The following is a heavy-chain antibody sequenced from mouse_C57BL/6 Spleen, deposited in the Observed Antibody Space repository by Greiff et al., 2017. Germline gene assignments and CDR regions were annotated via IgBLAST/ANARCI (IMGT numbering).Heavy chain of an antibody. J-gene: IGHJ2*01. CDR1: GYTFTSYW. Sequence: QVQLQQPGAELVRPGSSVKLSCKASGYTFTSYWMHWVKQRPIQGLEWIGNIDPSDSETHYNQKFKDKATLTVDKYSSTAYMQLSNLTSEDSAVYYCASTRYFDYWGQGTTLTVSS. CDR3: ASTRYFDY. V-gene: IGHV1-52*01. CDR2: IDPSDSET.